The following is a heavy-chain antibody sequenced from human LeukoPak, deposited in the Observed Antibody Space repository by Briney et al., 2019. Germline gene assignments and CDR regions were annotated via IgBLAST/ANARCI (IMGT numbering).Heavy chain of an antibody. Sequence: GSLRLSCAASGFTFSSYSMNWVRQAPGKGLEWVSSISSSSSYIYYADSVKGRFTISRDNAKNSLYLQMNSLRAEDTAVYYCVSPTADYPFLYYFDSWGQGTLVTVSS. V-gene: IGHV3-21*01. D-gene: IGHD5-12*01. CDR2: ISSSSSYI. CDR3: VSPTADYPFLYYFDS. CDR1: GFTFSSYS. J-gene: IGHJ4*02.